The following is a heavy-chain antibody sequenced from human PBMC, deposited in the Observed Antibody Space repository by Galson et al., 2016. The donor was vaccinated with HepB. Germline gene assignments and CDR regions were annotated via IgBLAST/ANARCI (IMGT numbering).Heavy chain of an antibody. V-gene: IGHV3-72*01. CDR2: ARNKPKSYST. D-gene: IGHD3-22*01. CDR1: GFTFSEHY. Sequence: SLRLSCAASGFTFSEHYMEWVRQAAGKGLEWVGRARNKPKSYSTAYAASVKGRFTISRDDSKNSLYLQMSSLKTEDTAVYYCVSSFRDRSVYVWDFNIWGHGTMVTVSS. J-gene: IGHJ3*02. CDR3: VSSFRDRSVYVWDFNI.